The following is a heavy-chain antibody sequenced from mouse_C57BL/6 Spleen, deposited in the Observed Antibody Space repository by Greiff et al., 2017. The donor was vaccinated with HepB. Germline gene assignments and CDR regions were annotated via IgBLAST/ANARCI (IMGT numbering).Heavy chain of an antibody. CDR2: TNPTNGRT. Sequence: QVQLQQSGAELVKAGASVKMSCKASGYTFTSYWMHWVKQRLGQGLEWFAETNPTNGRTYYNEKFKSKATLTVDKYTSTAYMLLSGPTSEDSAVYYCARIKKIVATYFDYGGQGTTLTVSS. CDR1: GYTFTSYW. D-gene: IGHD1-1*01. J-gene: IGHJ2*01. CDR3: ARIKKIVATYFDY. V-gene: IGHV1S81*02.